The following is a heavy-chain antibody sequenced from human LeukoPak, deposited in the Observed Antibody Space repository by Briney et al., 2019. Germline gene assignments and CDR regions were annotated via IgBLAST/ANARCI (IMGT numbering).Heavy chain of an antibody. Sequence: SETLSLTCTVSGGSTSSYYWSWIRQPAGKGLEWIGRIYTSGSTNYNPSLKSRVTMSVDTSKNQFSLKLSSVTAADTAVYYCARSGCDYDFWSGYCDAFDIWGQGTMVTVSS. CDR1: GGSTSSYY. CDR3: ARSGCDYDFWSGYCDAFDI. V-gene: IGHV4-4*07. J-gene: IGHJ3*02. CDR2: IYTSGST. D-gene: IGHD3-3*01.